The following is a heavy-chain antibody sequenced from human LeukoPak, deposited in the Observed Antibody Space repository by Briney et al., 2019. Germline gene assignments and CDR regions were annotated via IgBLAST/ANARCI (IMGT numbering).Heavy chain of an antibody. CDR3: STSYYDSSGYYY. V-gene: IGHV3-15*01. J-gene: IGHJ4*02. Sequence: GGSLRLSCAASGFTFSNAWMSWVRQAPGKGLEWVGRIKSKTDGGTTDYAAPVKGKFTISRDDSKNTLYLQINSLKTEDTAVYYCSTSYYDSSGYYYWGQGTLVTVSS. CDR1: GFTFSNAW. CDR2: IKSKTDGGTT. D-gene: IGHD3-22*01.